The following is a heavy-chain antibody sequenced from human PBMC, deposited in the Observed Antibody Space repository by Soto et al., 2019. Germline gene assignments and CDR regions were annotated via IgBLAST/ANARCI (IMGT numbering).Heavy chain of an antibody. V-gene: IGHV1-69*01. Sequence: QVQLVQSGAEVKKPGSSVKVSCKASRDTFNNYVFNWVRQAPGQGLEWMGWIVPMFSSRNYAEKFQGRVTITADESTSTAYMELRSLRLEDAAVYYCARGETYIGVWGQGTTVTVSS. CDR2: IVPMFSSR. CDR1: RDTFNNYV. J-gene: IGHJ6*02. CDR3: ARGETYIGV. D-gene: IGHD2-15*01.